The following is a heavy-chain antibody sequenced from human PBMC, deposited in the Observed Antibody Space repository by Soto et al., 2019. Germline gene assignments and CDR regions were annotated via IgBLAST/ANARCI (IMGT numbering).Heavy chain of an antibody. CDR1: GGSITSGDYY. J-gene: IGHJ4*02. CDR2: LYYSGST. D-gene: IGHD3-9*01. Sequence: QVQLQESGPGLVKPSQTLSLTCTVSGGSITSGDYYWSWIRQHPGKGLEWIGYLYYSGSTNYNPSLKRRVTISVATSKNRFSLRLSPVTPADTAVYYCATERYYFDNSISTPDYWGQGALVTVSS. CDR3: ATERYYFDNSISTPDY. V-gene: IGHV4-31*03.